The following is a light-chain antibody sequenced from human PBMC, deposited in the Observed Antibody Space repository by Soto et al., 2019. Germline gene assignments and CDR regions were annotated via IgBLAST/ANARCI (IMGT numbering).Light chain of an antibody. J-gene: IGKJ1*01. CDR3: QKYDSAPWT. CDR2: AAS. Sequence: DIPMTQSPSSLSASVADRVTITCRASQGMLTYLAWYQQKPGQVPELLIQAASTLHPGVPSRFSGSGSGTEFSLTISSLQPEDVATYYCQKYDSAPWTFGQGTKVEIK. V-gene: IGKV1-27*01. CDR1: QGMLTY.